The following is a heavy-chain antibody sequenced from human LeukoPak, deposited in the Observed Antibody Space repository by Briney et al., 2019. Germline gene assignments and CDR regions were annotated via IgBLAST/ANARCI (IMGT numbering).Heavy chain of an antibody. CDR1: GFPLSSYW. J-gene: IGHJ4*02. Sequence: GGSLRLSCAASGFPLSSYWMSWVRQAPGKGLEWVANIRHDGSETYYVDSLRGRFTISRDNAKNLVYLQMSSLRAEDTAIYYCARDETYDYESNGYLDFWGQGTVVTVSS. V-gene: IGHV3-7*01. CDR2: IRHDGSET. CDR3: ARDETYDYESNGYLDF. D-gene: IGHD3-22*01.